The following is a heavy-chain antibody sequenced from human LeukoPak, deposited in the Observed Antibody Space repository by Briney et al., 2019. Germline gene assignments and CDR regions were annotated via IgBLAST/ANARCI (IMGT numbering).Heavy chain of an antibody. D-gene: IGHD5-18*01. CDR3: SRWKQLRGYSYGYFDY. CDR2: IYYSGST. Sequence: SETLSLTCTVSGGSISSYYWSWIRQPPGKGLEWIGYIYYSGSTNYNPSLKSRVTISVDTSKNQFSLKLSSVTAADTAVYYCSRWKQLRGYSYGYFDYWGQGTLVTDSS. V-gene: IGHV4-59*01. CDR1: GGSISSYY. J-gene: IGHJ4*02.